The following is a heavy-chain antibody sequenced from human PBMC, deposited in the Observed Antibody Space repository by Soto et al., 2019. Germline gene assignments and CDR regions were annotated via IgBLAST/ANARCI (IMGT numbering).Heavy chain of an antibody. CDR3: ARMSGYSYGPFDY. V-gene: IGHV1-3*01. J-gene: IGHJ4*02. Sequence: ASVKGSCKASGYTFTSYAMHWVRQAPGQRLEWMGWINAGNGNTKYSQKFQGRVTITRDTSASTAYMELSSLRSEDTAVYYCARMSGYSYGPFDYWGQGTLVTVSS. CDR2: INAGNGNT. D-gene: IGHD5-18*01. CDR1: GYTFTSYA.